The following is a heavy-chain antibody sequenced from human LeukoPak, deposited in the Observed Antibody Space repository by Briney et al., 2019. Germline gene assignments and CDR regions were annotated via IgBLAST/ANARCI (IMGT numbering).Heavy chain of an antibody. Sequence: GGSLRLSCAASGFTFSRFWMNWVRQVPGKGLVWVARIKSDGSSTSYADSVKGRFTISRDNAKNTLYLQMNSLRAEDTAVYYCARGSGYGVFDYWGQGTPVTVSS. V-gene: IGHV3-74*01. CDR1: GFTFSRFW. D-gene: IGHD6-25*01. J-gene: IGHJ4*02. CDR2: IKSDGSST. CDR3: ARGSGYGVFDY.